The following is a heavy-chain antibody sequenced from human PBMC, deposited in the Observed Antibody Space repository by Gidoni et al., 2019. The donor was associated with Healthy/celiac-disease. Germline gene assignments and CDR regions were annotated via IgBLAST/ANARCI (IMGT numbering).Heavy chain of an antibody. Sequence: VAVIWYDGSNKYYADSVKGRFTISRDNSKNTLYLQMNSLRAEDTAVYYCARENELSDFDYWGQGTLVTVSS. CDR2: IWYDGSNK. J-gene: IGHJ4*02. D-gene: IGHD1-1*01. V-gene: IGHV3-33*01. CDR3: ARENELSDFDY.